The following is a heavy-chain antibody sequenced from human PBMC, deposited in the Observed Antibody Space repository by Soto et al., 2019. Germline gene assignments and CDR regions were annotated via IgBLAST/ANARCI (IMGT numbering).Heavy chain of an antibody. CDR3: ARGPHRYSSGWGDSDY. CDR1: GFTFSSYW. V-gene: IGHV3-7*01. J-gene: IGHJ4*02. CDR2: IKQDGSEK. D-gene: IGHD6-19*01. Sequence: EVQLVESGGGLVQPGGSLRLSCAASGFTFSSYWMSWVRQAPGKGLEWVANIKQDGSEKYYVDSVKGRFTISRDNAKNSLYLQMNSLRAEDTAVYYCARGPHRYSSGWGDSDYWGQGTLVTVSS.